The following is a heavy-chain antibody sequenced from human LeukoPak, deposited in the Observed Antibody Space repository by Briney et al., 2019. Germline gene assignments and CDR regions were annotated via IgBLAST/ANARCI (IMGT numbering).Heavy chain of an antibody. Sequence: SETLSLTCTVSGGSISSGFYYWGWIRQPPGKGLEWIGSVYYSGSAYYSPSLKSQVTISVDTSKNQFSLRLSSVTAADTALYYCASSVGANRINAFDMWGQGTMVTVSS. D-gene: IGHD1-26*01. CDR3: ASSVGANRINAFDM. CDR1: GGSISSGFYY. CDR2: VYYSGSA. J-gene: IGHJ3*02. V-gene: IGHV4-39*01.